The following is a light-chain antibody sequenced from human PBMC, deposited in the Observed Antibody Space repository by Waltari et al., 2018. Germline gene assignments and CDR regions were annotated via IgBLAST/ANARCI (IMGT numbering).Light chain of an antibody. CDR1: SIGSKS. V-gene: IGLV3-21*02. J-gene: IGLJ1*01. Sequence: SYVLTQPPSVSVAPGQTARITCGGNSIGSKSVHWYQQQSGQAPVLVVYGETDRPPGIPERFSGSNSEDTATLAISSVEAGDEADYYCQVWDSSSAHYVFGSGTKVSVL. CDR3: QVWDSSSAHYV. CDR2: GET.